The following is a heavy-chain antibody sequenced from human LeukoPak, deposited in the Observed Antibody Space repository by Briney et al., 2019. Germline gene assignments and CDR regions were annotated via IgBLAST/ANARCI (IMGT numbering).Heavy chain of an antibody. J-gene: IGHJ4*02. CDR3: ARDMWGTFDY. Sequence: GGSLRLSCAASGFTFSSFWMHWGRQAPGKGLVGVSRISPDGSDTTYAGSVKGRFTISRDNSKNTLYLQMSSLGAEDTAVYYCARDMWGTFDYWGQGALVTVSS. CDR2: ISPDGSDT. D-gene: IGHD7-27*01. CDR1: GFTFSSFW. V-gene: IGHV3-74*01.